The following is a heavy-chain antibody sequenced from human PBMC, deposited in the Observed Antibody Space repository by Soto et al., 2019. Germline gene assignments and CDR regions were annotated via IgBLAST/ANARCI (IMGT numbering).Heavy chain of an antibody. CDR3: ARETAGVTAAMRGGYYYGMDV. CDR2: IIPFFVTA. Sequence: QVQLVQSGAEVKKPGSSVKVSCKASGGTFSNYAITWVRQAPGQGLEWMGGIIPFFVTANYAQKFQGRVTXPXAXSXXTAYMELSSLTSEDTAVYFCARETAGVTAAMRGGYYYGMDVWGQGTTVTVSS. CDR1: GGTFSNYA. D-gene: IGHD2-2*01. J-gene: IGHJ6*02. V-gene: IGHV1-69*05.